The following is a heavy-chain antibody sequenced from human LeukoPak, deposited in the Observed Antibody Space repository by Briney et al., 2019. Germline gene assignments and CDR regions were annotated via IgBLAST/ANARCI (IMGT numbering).Heavy chain of an antibody. CDR3: AKVVDIVATIDYFDY. Sequence: GGSLRLSCAVSGFTFSSYAMSWVRQAPGKGLEWVSAISGSGGSTYYADSVKGRFTISRDNSKNTLYLQMNSLRAEDTAVYYCAKVVDIVATIDYFDYWGQGTLVTVSS. D-gene: IGHD5-12*01. CDR1: GFTFSSYA. J-gene: IGHJ4*02. V-gene: IGHV3-23*01. CDR2: ISGSGGST.